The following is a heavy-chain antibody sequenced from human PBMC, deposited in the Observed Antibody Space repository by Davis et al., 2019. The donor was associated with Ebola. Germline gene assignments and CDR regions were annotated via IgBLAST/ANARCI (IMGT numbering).Heavy chain of an antibody. CDR1: GYTFTSYY. J-gene: IGHJ2*01. CDR2: INPSGGST. V-gene: IGHV1-46*01. CDR3: ASEGGDGYNSGYFDL. Sequence: ASVKVSCKASGYTFTSYYMHWVRQAPGQGLEWMGIINPSGGSTSYVQKFQGRVTMTRDTSTSTVYMELSSLRSEDTAVYYCASEGGDGYNSGYFDLWGRGTLVTVSS. D-gene: IGHD5-24*01.